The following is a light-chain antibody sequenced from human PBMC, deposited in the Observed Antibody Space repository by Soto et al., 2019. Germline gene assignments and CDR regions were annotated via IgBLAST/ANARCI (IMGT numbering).Light chain of an antibody. J-gene: IGKJ2*01. CDR1: QSISSY. CDR3: QQSYSTLYT. Sequence: DIQMTQSPSSLSASVGDRVTITCRASQSISSYLNWYQQKPGKAPKLLIYAASSLQSGVPSRFSGSASGTDFTLTISSLQPEDFATYYCQQSYSTLYTFGQWTKLEIK. CDR2: AAS. V-gene: IGKV1-39*01.